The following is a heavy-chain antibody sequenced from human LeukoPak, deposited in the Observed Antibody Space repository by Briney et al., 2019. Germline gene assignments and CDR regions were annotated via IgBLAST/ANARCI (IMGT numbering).Heavy chain of an antibody. CDR1: GFTVSSNY. CDR2: IYSGGST. J-gene: IGHJ4*02. Sequence: GGSLRLSCAASGFTVSSNYMSWVRQAPGKGLEWVSVIYSGGSTYYADSVKGRFTISRDNSKNTLYLQMNSLRAEDTAVYYCARVRLRRVIDHWGQGTLVTVSS. V-gene: IGHV3-53*01. CDR3: ARVRLRRVIDH. D-gene: IGHD4-17*01.